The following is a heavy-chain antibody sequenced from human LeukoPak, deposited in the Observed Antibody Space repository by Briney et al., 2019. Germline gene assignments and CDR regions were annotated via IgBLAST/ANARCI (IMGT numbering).Heavy chain of an antibody. CDR1: GFTFSSYA. J-gene: IGHJ4*01. CDR3: AKDRSNSWSFDY. V-gene: IGHV3-23*01. D-gene: IGHD6-13*01. CDR2: ISGSGGST. Sequence: GGSLRLSCAASGFTFSSYAMSWVRQAPGKGLEWVSAISGSGGSTYYADSVKGRFTISRDNSKNTLYLQMNSLRGEETAVYYCAKDRSNSWSFDYWGHGTLVTVSS.